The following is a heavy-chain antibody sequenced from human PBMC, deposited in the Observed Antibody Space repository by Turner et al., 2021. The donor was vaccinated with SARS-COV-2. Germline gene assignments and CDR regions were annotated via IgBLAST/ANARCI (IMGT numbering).Heavy chain of an antibody. CDR2: INPNSGGT. CDR1: GYTFTGYY. Sequence: QVQLVQSGAEVKKPGASVKVPCKVSGYTFTGYYMHWVRQAPGQGLEWMGWINPNSGGTNDAQKFQGRVTMTRDTSISTAYMELSRLRSDDTAVYYCAVEFIAVAGTGGYWGQGTLVTVSS. D-gene: IGHD6-19*01. CDR3: AVEFIAVAGTGGY. V-gene: IGHV1-2*02. J-gene: IGHJ4*02.